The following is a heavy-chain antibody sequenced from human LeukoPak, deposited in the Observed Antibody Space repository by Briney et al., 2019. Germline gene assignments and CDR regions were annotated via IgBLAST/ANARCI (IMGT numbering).Heavy chain of an antibody. Sequence: GESLKISCKGSGYSLTSYWIGWVRPMTGKGLEWMGIIYPSDSDTRYNPSFQGQVSISADKSISTAYLQWSSLKASDTAMYYCARHRRTATGLPSSSGYYYMDVWGKGTTVTISS. D-gene: IGHD6-13*01. CDR1: GYSLTSYW. CDR3: ARHRRTATGLPSSSGYYYMDV. J-gene: IGHJ6*03. V-gene: IGHV5-51*01. CDR2: IYPSDSDT.